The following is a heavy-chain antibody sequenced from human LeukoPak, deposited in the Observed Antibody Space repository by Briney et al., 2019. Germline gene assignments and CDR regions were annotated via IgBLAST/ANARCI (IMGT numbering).Heavy chain of an antibody. CDR2: ISSSSSYI. V-gene: IGHV3-21*01. D-gene: IGHD2-2*01. Sequence: GGSLRLSCAASGFTFSSYSMNWVRQAPGKGLEWVSSISSSSSYIYYADSVKGRFTISRDNSKDTLYLQMNSLRAEDTAVYYCAIGCWSSSNCPVDYWGQGTLVTVSS. CDR3: AIGCWSSSNCPVDY. J-gene: IGHJ4*02. CDR1: GFTFSSYS.